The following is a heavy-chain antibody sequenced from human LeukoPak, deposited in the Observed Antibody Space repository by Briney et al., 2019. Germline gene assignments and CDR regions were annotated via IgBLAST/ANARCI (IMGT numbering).Heavy chain of an antibody. V-gene: IGHV4-30-2*01. CDR3: ARGSGFYYGSGSPPTAVDV. J-gene: IGHJ6*02. Sequence: SETLSLTCAVSGGSISSGGYSWSRIRQPPGKGLECIGYIYHSGNTYSNPSLKSRVTISVDRSKNQFSLKLSSVTAADTAVYYCARGSGFYYGSGSPPTAVDVWGQGTTVTVSS. D-gene: IGHD3-10*01. CDR2: IYHSGNT. CDR1: GGSISSGGYS.